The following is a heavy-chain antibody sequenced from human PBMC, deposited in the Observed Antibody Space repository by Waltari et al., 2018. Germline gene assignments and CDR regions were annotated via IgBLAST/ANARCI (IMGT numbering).Heavy chain of an antibody. Sequence: QVQLQQWGAGLLKPSETLSLTCAVYGGSFSGYYWSWIRQPPGKGLEWIGEINHSGSTNYNPSLKSRVTISVDTSKNQFSLKLSSVTAADTAVYYCARAPQAAAGYYFDYWGQGTLVTVSS. J-gene: IGHJ4*02. CDR3: ARAPQAAAGYYFDY. CDR2: INHSGST. CDR1: GGSFSGYY. D-gene: IGHD6-13*01. V-gene: IGHV4-34*01.